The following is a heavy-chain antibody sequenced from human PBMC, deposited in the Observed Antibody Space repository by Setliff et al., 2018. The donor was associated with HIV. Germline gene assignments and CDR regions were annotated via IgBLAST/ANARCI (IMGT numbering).Heavy chain of an antibody. CDR1: GGSLSDSY. V-gene: IGHV4-34*01. CDR2: ISHSGTT. Sequence: SQTLSLTCAVYGGSLSDSYYNWIRQPPRKGLEWTGQISHSGTTSYNSSLKSRVVMSVDTSKNQFSLKLSSVTVADTAVYYCARDRDYYYYMDVWGKGTTVTVSS. J-gene: IGHJ6*03. CDR3: ARDRDYYYYMDV.